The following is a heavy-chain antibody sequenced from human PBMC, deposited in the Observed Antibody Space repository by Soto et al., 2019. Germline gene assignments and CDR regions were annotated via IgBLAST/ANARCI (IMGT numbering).Heavy chain of an antibody. J-gene: IGHJ5*02. CDR3: ARDLEFLEWLFPFDP. CDR2: INAGNGNT. D-gene: IGHD3-3*01. CDR1: GYTFTSYA. Sequence: EASVKVSCKASGYTFTSYAMHWVRQAPGQRLEWMGWINAGNGNTKYSQKFQGRVTITRDTSASTAYMELSSLRSEDTAVYYCARDLEFLEWLFPFDPWGQGTLVTVSS. V-gene: IGHV1-3*01.